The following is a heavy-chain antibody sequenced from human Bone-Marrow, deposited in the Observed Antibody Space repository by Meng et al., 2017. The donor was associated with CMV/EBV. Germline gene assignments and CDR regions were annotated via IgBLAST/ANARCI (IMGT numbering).Heavy chain of an antibody. CDR3: AAGYTYDYFPY. CDR2: FDPEDGET. V-gene: IGHV1-24*01. Sequence: ASVKVSCKVSGYSLTGLPRHWGRQAPGKGLEWMGGFDPEDGETIYAQKFQGRVTMAVDTSTDTAYMQLSRLTSEDTAIYYCAAGYTYDYFPYWCQGALVTVSS. D-gene: IGHD5-18*01. J-gene: IGHJ4*02. CDR1: GYSLTGLP.